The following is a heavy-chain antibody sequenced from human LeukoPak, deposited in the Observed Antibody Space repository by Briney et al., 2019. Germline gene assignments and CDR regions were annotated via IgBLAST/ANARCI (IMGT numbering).Heavy chain of an antibody. D-gene: IGHD2-15*01. CDR1: GGSISSYY. V-gene: IGHV4-59*01. CDR2: IYYSGST. CDR3: ARYCSGRTCYSFDY. Sequence: SETLSLTCTVSGGSISSYYWSWIRQPPGKGLEWIGYIYYSGSTKYNPSLKSRVTISVDTSKNQFSLKLSSVTAADTAAYYCARYCSGRTCYSFDYWGQGSLVTVSS. J-gene: IGHJ4*02.